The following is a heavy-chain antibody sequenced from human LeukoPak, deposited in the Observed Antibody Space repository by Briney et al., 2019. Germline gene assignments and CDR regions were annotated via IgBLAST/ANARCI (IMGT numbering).Heavy chain of an antibody. CDR3: AREGDSDAFDI. CDR1: GGSTSSYY. CDR2: IYYSGST. V-gene: IGHV4-59*12. J-gene: IGHJ3*02. Sequence: SETLSLTCTVSGGSTSSYYWSWIRQPPGKGLEWIGYIYYSGSTNYNPSLKSRVTISVDTSKNQFSLKLSSVTAADTAVYYCAREGDSDAFDIWGQGTMVTVSS. D-gene: IGHD2-21*02.